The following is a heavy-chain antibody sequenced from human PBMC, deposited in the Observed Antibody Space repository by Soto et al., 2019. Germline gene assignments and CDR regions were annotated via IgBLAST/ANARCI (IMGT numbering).Heavy chain of an antibody. CDR2: IKSKTDGGTT. V-gene: IGHV3-15*01. J-gene: IGHJ6*02. D-gene: IGHD2-2*01. CDR1: GFTFRKAW. Sequence: GGSLRVSCAASGFTFRKAWMSWVRQAPGKGKEWVGRIKSKTDGGTTDYAAPVKGRFTISRDDSKNTLYLQINSLKTDHTPVYYCTTEDCSSTSFYLNQQYYYYYCMDFSCQGTSVTGSS. CDR3: TTEDCSSTSFYLNQQYYYYYCMDF.